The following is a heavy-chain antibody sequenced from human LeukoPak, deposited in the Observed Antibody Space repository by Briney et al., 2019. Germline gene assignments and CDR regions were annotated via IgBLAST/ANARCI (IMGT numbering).Heavy chain of an antibody. V-gene: IGHV4-31*03. Sequence: PSETLSLTCTVSGGSISSGGYYWSWIRQHPGKGLEWIGYIYYSGSTYYNPSLKSRVTISVDTSKNQFSLKLSSVTAADTAVYYCARDAMNILDRYFDDWGQGTLVTVSS. D-gene: IGHD2-2*01. CDR1: GGSISSGGYY. CDR3: ARDAMNILDRYFDD. J-gene: IGHJ4*02. CDR2: IYYSGST.